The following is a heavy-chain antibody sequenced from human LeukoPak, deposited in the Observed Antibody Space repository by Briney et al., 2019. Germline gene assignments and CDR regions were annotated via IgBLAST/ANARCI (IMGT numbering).Heavy chain of an antibody. CDR3: ARAGCSSTSCKNWFDP. J-gene: IGHJ5*02. Sequence: GGSLRLSCAASGFTFSDYYMSWIRQAPGKGLEWVSSISSSSSYIYYADSVKGRFAISRDNAKNSLYLQMNSLRAEDTAVYYCARAGCSSTSCKNWFDPWGQGTLVTVSS. V-gene: IGHV3-11*06. CDR2: ISSSSSYI. CDR1: GFTFSDYY. D-gene: IGHD2-2*01.